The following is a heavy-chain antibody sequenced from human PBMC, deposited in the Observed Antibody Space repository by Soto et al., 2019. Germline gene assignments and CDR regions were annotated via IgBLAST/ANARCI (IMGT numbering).Heavy chain of an antibody. CDR3: AHRLGPAWLDP. CDR2: IYWDDDK. Sequence: QITLKESGPTLVKPTQTLTLTCTFSGFSLSTTGVAVGWIRQHPGKALEWLALIYWDDDKRYSPSLETRLSITKDTYKNQVVLTMTTMDPVDTATYYCAHRLGPAWLDPWGQGTLVTVSS. J-gene: IGHJ5*02. V-gene: IGHV2-5*02. CDR1: GFSLSTTGVA.